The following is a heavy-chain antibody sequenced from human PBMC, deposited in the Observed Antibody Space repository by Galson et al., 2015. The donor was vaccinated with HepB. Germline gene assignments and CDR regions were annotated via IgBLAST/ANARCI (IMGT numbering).Heavy chain of an antibody. J-gene: IGHJ6*02. Sequence: SLRLSCAASGFTFSSYWMHWVRQAPGKGLVWVSRINSDGSSTSYADSVKGRFTISRDNAKNTLYLQMNSLRAEDTAVYYCAREPLGEGDYYGMDVWGQGTTVTVSS. D-gene: IGHD3-10*01. V-gene: IGHV3-74*01. CDR2: INSDGSST. CDR3: AREPLGEGDYYGMDV. CDR1: GFTFSSYW.